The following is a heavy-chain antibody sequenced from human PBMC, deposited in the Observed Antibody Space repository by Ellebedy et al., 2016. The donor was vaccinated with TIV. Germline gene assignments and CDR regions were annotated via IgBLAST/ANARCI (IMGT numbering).Heavy chain of an antibody. CDR2: VSGSRKTK. V-gene: IGHV3-48*01. Sequence: GESLKISCAASGFTFSNYNMNWVRQAPGKGLEWVSSVSGSRKTKFYAASVKGRFTISRDIAQNSLYLQMNSLRADDTAVYYCARDNYYDPLDVWGQGTMVTVSS. CDR3: ARDNYYDPLDV. D-gene: IGHD3-22*01. J-gene: IGHJ3*01. CDR1: GFTFSNYN.